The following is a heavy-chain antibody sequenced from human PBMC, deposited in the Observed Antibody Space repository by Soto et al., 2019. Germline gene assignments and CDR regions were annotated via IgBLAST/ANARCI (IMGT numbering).Heavy chain of an antibody. D-gene: IGHD3-22*01. J-gene: IGHJ4*02. CDR3: ARQDYYDSSGYYFFDY. V-gene: IGHV1-69*13. CDR2: IIPIFGTA. CDR1: GGTFSSYS. Sequence: SVKVSCKASGGTFSSYSISWVRQAPGEGLEWMGGIIPIFGTANYAQKFQGRVTITADESTSTAYMELSSLRSEDTAVYYCARQDYYDSSGYYFFDYWGQGTLVTVSS.